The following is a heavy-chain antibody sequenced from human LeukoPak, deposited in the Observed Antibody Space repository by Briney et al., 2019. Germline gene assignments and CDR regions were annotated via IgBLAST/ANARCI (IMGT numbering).Heavy chain of an antibody. V-gene: IGHV1-69*05. J-gene: IGHJ3*02. CDR3: VGPRDQLLNAFDI. CDR2: IIPIFGTA. D-gene: IGHD2-2*01. CDR1: GGTFSSYA. Sequence: ASVKVSCKASGGTFSSYAISWVRQAPGQGREWMGRIIPIFGTANYAQKFQGRVTITTDETTSTAYMELSSLRSEDTAVYYCVGPRDQLLNAFDIWGQGTMVTVSS.